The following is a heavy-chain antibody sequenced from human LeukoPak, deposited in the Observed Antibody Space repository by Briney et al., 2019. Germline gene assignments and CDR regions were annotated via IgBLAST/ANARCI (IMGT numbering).Heavy chain of an antibody. Sequence: GGSLRLSCAASGFTSSSYGMHWVRQAPGKGLEWVAVIWYDGGNKYYADSVKGRFTISRDNSKNTLYLQMNSLRAEDTAVYYCARDALDIVVVPAAIWAPHHDAFDIWGQGTMVTVSS. J-gene: IGHJ3*02. CDR3: ARDALDIVVVPAAIWAPHHDAFDI. D-gene: IGHD2-2*02. V-gene: IGHV3-33*01. CDR2: IWYDGGNK. CDR1: GFTSSSYG.